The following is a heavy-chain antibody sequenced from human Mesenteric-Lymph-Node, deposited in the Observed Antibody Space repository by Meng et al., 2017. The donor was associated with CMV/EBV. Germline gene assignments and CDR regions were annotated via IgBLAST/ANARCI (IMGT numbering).Heavy chain of an antibody. V-gene: IGHV4-4*02. CDR2: IYHSGST. CDR3: ARVRVSDDFWGGYGNYFDY. CDR1: IRRYTW. D-gene: IGHD3-3*01. J-gene: IGHJ4*02. Sequence: IRRYTWVSWVRRPPGKGLEWIGEIYHSGSTNYNPSLKSRVTISVDKSKNQFSLKLSSVTAADTAVYYCARVRVSDDFWGGYGNYFDYWGQGTLVTVSS.